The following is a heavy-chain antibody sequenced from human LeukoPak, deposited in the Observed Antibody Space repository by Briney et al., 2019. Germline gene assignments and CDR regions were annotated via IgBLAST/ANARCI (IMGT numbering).Heavy chain of an antibody. CDR2: ISSDGSNK. Sequence: GGSLRLSCAASGFTFSSYAMHWVRQAPGKGLEWVAVISSDGSNKYYADSVKGRFTISRDNSKNTLYLQMNSLRAEDTAVYYCARDSDGYCSSTSCYRRGGAFDIWGQGTMVTVSS. J-gene: IGHJ3*02. CDR1: GFTFSSYA. V-gene: IGHV3-30*01. CDR3: ARDSDGYCSSTSCYRRGGAFDI. D-gene: IGHD2-2*01.